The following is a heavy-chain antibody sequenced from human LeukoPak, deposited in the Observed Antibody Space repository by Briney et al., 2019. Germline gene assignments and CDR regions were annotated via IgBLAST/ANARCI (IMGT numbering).Heavy chain of an antibody. V-gene: IGHV3-66*01. D-gene: IGHD3-10*01. CDR3: AREGTIGY. Sequence: EPGGSPRLSCAASGFTVSSTDISSVRQAPGKWLEWGSVIYSGGSTYYADSVKGRFTISRDNSKNTLYLQMNRLTPEDPSVYYCAREGTIGYWGQGTLVTVSS. J-gene: IGHJ4*02. CDR1: GFTVSSTD. CDR2: IYSGGST.